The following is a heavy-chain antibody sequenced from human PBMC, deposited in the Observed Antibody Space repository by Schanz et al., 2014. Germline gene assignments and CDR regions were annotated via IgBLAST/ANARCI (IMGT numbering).Heavy chain of an antibody. J-gene: IGHJ4*02. D-gene: IGHD3-16*01. CDR1: GFTLTSYA. CDR2: ISYDGINK. CDR3: AGGPRGGYIEY. Sequence: VQVVESGGGLVQPGGSLRLSCEASGFTLTSYALTWVRQAPGKGLEWVALISYDGINKYYADSVKGRFTISRDNSKNTLYLQMNSLRVEDTAVYYCAGGPRGGYIEYWGQGTLVIVSS. V-gene: IGHV3-30*04.